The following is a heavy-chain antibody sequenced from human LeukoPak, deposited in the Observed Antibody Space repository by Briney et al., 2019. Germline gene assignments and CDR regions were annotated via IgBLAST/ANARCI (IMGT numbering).Heavy chain of an antibody. CDR1: GGSFSGYY. CDR3: AIHLRYYDILTGYSYYFDY. CDR2: INHSGST. D-gene: IGHD3-9*01. J-gene: IGHJ4*02. Sequence: PSETLSLTCAVYGGSFSGYYWSWIRQPPGKGLEWIGEINHSGSTNYNSSLKSRVTISVDTSKNQFSLKLSSVTAADTAVYYCAIHLRYYDILTGYSYYFDYWGQGTLVTVSS. V-gene: IGHV4-34*01.